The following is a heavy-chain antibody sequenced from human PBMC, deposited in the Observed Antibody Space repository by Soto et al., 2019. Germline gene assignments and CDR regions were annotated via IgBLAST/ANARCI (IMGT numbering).Heavy chain of an antibody. CDR1: GGTFSSYA. V-gene: IGHV1-69*01. J-gene: IGHJ3*02. Sequence: QVQLVQSGAEVKQPGSSVKVSCKASGGTFSSYAISWVRQAPGQGLEWMGGIIPIFGTANYAQKFQGRVTITADESTSTAYMELSSLRSEDTAVYYCARVNYYDKAGTLGAFDIWGQGTMVTVSS. CDR3: ARVNYYDKAGTLGAFDI. CDR2: IIPIFGTA. D-gene: IGHD3-22*01.